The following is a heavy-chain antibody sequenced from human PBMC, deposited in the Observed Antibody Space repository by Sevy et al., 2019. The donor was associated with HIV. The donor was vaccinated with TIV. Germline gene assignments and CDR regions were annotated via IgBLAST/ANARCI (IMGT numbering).Heavy chain of an antibody. Sequence: SETLSLTCTVSGGSISSSSYYWGWIRQPPGKGLEWIGSIYYSGSTYYNPSLKSRVTISVDTSKNQFSLKLSSVTAADTAVYYCARLVWDTRIVVANDAFDIWGQGTMVTVSS. J-gene: IGHJ3*02. CDR3: ARLVWDTRIVVANDAFDI. CDR1: GGSISSSSYY. CDR2: IYYSGST. V-gene: IGHV4-39*01. D-gene: IGHD3-22*01.